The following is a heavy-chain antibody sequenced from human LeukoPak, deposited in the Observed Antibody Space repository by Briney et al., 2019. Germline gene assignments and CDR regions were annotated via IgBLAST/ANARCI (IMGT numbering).Heavy chain of an antibody. J-gene: IGHJ5*02. CDR2: MNPNSGNT. CDR1: GYTFTSYD. V-gene: IGHV1-8*01. CDR3: ARGYDILTGRNWFDP. D-gene: IGHD3-9*01. Sequence: EASVKVSCKASGYTFTSYDINWVRQATGQGLEWMGWMNPNSGNTGYAQKFQGRVTMTRNTSISTAYMELSSLRSEDTAVYYCARGYDILTGRNWFDPWGQGTLVTVSS.